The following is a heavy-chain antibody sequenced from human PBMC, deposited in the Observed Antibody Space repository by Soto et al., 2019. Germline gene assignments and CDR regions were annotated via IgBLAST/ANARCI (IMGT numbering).Heavy chain of an antibody. CDR2: ISAYNGNT. CDR1: GYTFTSYG. CDR3: ARFTYAFWSGPYYYYGMDV. J-gene: IGHJ6*02. Sequence: ASVKVSCKASGYTFTSYGISWVRQAPGQGLEWMGWISAYNGNTNYAQKLQGRVTMTTDTSTSTAYMELRSLRSDDTAVYYCARFTYAFWSGPYYYYGMDVWGQGTTVTVSS. V-gene: IGHV1-18*04. D-gene: IGHD3-3*01.